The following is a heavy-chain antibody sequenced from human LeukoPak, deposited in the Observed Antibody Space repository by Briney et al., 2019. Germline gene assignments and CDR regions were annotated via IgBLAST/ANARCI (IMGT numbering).Heavy chain of an antibody. CDR2: IYYSGST. V-gene: IGHV4-31*03. D-gene: IGHD6-13*01. J-gene: IGHJ4*02. Sequence: SETLSLTCTVPGGSISSGDYYWTWIRQHPGKGLEWIGYIYYSGSTYYNPSLKSRVTISVDTSKNQFSLKLSSVTAADTAVYYCARGYSSSWYAYYFDYWGQGTLVTVSS. CDR1: GGSISSGDYY. CDR3: ARGYSSSWYAYYFDY.